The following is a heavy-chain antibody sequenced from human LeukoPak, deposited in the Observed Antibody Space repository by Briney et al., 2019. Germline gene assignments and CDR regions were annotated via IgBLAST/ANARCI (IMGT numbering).Heavy chain of an antibody. D-gene: IGHD6-19*01. CDR1: GGTFSSYA. Sequence: SVKVSCKASGGTFSSYAISWVRQAPGQGLEWMGGIIPIFGTANYAQKFQGRVTITADESTSTAYMELSGLRSEDTAVYYCARSYSSGWYLSFDYWGQGTLVTVSS. V-gene: IGHV1-69*13. J-gene: IGHJ4*02. CDR3: ARSYSSGWYLSFDY. CDR2: IIPIFGTA.